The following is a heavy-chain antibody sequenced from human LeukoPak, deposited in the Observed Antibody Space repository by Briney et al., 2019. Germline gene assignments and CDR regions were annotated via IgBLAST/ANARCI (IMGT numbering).Heavy chain of an antibody. CDR2: INHSGST. CDR3: ARGRRGSYWSWFDP. J-gene: IGHJ5*02. D-gene: IGHD1-26*01. CDR1: GGSFSGYY. V-gene: IGHV4-34*01. Sequence: SETLSLTCAVYGGSFSGYYWSWIRQPPGRGLEWIGEINHSGSTNYNPSLKSRVTISVDTSKNQFSLKLSSVTAADTAVYYCARGRRGSYWSWFDPWGQGTLVTVSS.